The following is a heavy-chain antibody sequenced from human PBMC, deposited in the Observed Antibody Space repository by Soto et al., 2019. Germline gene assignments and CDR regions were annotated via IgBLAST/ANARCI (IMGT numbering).Heavy chain of an antibody. CDR3: AKGGRQWLVTSDFNY. CDR2: VSHDGRNT. J-gene: IGHJ4*02. D-gene: IGHD6-19*01. Sequence: VQLVESGGGVVQPGRSLRLSCAASGFTFSDYAMHWVRQTPGKGLEWVAVVSHDGRNTHYADSVKGRFTISRDSSKNTVALEMTSLRAEDTAVYYCAKGGRQWLVTSDFNYWGQGALVTVSS. CDR1: GFTFSDYA. V-gene: IGHV3-30*18.